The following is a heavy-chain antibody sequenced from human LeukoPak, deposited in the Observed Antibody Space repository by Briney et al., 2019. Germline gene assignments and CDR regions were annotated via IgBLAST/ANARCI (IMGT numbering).Heavy chain of an antibody. J-gene: IGHJ4*02. D-gene: IGHD2-2*01. V-gene: IGHV4-30-2*01. CDR3: ARGPADCSSTSCHPVDFDY. CDR2: IYHSGST. CDR1: GGSISSGGYS. Sequence: SETLSLTCAVSGGSISSGGYSWSWIRQPPGKGLEWIGYIYHSGSTYYNPSLKSRVTISVDTSKNQFSLKLSSVTAADTAVYYCARGPADCSSTSCHPVDFDYWGQGTLVTVSS.